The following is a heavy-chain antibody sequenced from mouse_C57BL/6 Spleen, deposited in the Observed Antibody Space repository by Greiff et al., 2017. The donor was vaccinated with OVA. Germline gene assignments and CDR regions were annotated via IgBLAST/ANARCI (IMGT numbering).Heavy chain of an antibody. J-gene: IGHJ2*01. Sequence: QVQLKESGPELVKPGASVKISCKASGYAFSSSWMNWVKQRPGKGLEWIGRIYPGDGDTNYNGKFKGKATLTADKSSSTAYMQLSSLTSEDSAVYFCANWDNYFDYWGQGTTLTVSS. D-gene: IGHD4-1*02. CDR2: IYPGDGDT. CDR3: ANWDNYFDY. CDR1: GYAFSSSW. V-gene: IGHV1-82*01.